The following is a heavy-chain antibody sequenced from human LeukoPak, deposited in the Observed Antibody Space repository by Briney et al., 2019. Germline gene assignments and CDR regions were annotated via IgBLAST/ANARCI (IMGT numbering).Heavy chain of an antibody. Sequence: GGSLRLSCAASGFTFSDYYMSWIRQAPGKGLEWVSYISSSGSTIYYADSVKGRFTISRDNAKNSLYLQMNSLRAEDTAVYYCARDLSAASARVRGVTDDYWGQGTLVTVSS. CDR1: GFTFSDYY. CDR2: ISSSGSTI. J-gene: IGHJ4*02. D-gene: IGHD3-10*01. V-gene: IGHV3-11*04. CDR3: ARDLSAASARVRGVTDDY.